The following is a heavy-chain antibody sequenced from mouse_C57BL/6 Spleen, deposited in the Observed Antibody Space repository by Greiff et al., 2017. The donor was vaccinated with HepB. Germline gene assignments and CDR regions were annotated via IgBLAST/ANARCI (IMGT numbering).Heavy chain of an antibody. D-gene: IGHD2-3*01. V-gene: IGHV1-52*01. Sequence: VQLQQPGAELVRPGSSVKLSCKASGYTFTSYWMHWVKQRPIQGLEWIGNIDPSDSETHYNQKFKDKATLTVDKSSSTAYMQLSSLTSEDAAVYYCARGDDGYSTDDYWGQGTTLTVSS. CDR3: ARGDDGYSTDDY. CDR2: IDPSDSET. J-gene: IGHJ2*01. CDR1: GYTFTSYW.